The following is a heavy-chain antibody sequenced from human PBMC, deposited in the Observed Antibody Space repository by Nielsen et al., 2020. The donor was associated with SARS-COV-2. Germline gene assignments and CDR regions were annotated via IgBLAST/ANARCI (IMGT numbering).Heavy chain of an antibody. CDR3: ARAYWTAQRYYYGMDV. V-gene: IGHV1-69*13. J-gene: IGHJ6*02. CDR1: GYTFTGYY. D-gene: IGHD3/OR15-3a*01. CDR2: IIPIFGTA. Sequence: SVKVSCKASGYTFTGYYMRWVRQAPGQGLEWMGGIIPIFGTANYAQKFQGRVTITADESTSTAYMELSSLRSEDTAVYYCARAYWTAQRYYYGMDVWGQGTTVTVSS.